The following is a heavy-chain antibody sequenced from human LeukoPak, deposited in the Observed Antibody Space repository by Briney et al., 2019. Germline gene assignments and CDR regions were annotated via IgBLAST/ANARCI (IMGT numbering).Heavy chain of an antibody. Sequence: SQTLSLTCTVSGGSISSGGYYWSWIRQHPGKGLEWIGYIYYSGSTYYNPSLKSRVTISVDTSKNQFSLKLSSVTAADTAVYYCAREIYSYYYYMDVWGKGTTVTVSS. J-gene: IGHJ6*03. CDR1: GGSISSGGYY. CDR2: IYYSGST. CDR3: AREIYSYYYYMDV. V-gene: IGHV4-31*03.